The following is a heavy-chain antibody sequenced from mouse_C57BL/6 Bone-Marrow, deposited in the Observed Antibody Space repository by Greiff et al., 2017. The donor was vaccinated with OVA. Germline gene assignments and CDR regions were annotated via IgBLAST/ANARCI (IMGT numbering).Heavy chain of an antibody. J-gene: IGHJ4*01. CDR1: GCTFTSYW. V-gene: IGHV1-50*01. CDR2: IDPSDSYT. D-gene: IGHD2-2*01. CDR3: AWLYYAMDY. Sequence: QVQLQQPGAELVKPGASVKLSCKASGCTFTSYWMQWVKQRPGQGLEWIGEIDPSDSYTNYNQKFKGKATLTVDTSSSTAYMQLSSLTSEDSAVYYCAWLYYAMDYWGQGTSVTVSS.